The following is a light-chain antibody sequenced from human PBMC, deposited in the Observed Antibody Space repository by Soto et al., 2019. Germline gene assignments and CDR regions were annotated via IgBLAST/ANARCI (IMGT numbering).Light chain of an antibody. Sequence: QSVLTQTPSASGTPGQRVTISCSGSRSNIGNNDVSWYQQFPGTAPTILIYNNNQRPSGVPDRCSGSKSGTSASLAISGRQSEDDADYYCATWDDSLNARGVFGGGTKLTVL. CDR2: NNN. CDR3: ATWDDSLNARGV. CDR1: RSNIGNND. V-gene: IGLV1-44*01. J-gene: IGLJ3*02.